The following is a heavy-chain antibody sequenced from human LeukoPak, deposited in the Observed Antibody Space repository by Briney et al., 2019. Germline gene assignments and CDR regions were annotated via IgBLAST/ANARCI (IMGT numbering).Heavy chain of an antibody. V-gene: IGHV1-2*02. CDR1: GYTFSGYY. J-gene: IGHJ4*02. CDR2: INPNSGGT. CDR3: ATEVTD. D-gene: IGHD5-18*01. Sequence: ASVKLSCKASGYTFSGYYMHWVRQAPGQGLEWMGWINPNSGGTKYAQKFQGRVTMTRDTSISTAYMELSRLRSDDTAVYYCATEVTDWGQGTLVTVSS.